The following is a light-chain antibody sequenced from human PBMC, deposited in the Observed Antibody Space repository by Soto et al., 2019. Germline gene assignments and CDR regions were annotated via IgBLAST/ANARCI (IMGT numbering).Light chain of an antibody. J-gene: IGKJ1*01. CDR3: QQYYSSWT. Sequence: DIVMTQSPDSLAVPLGERATINCKSSQSVLYSSNNKNYLAWFQQKPGQPPKLLIYWASTRESGVPDRFSGSGSGTDFTLTISSLQAEDVAVYYCQQYYSSWTFGQGTKVEIK. CDR1: QSVLYSSNNKNY. CDR2: WAS. V-gene: IGKV4-1*01.